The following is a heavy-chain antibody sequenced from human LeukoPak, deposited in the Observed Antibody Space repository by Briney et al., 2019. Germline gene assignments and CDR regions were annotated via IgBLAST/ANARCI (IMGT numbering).Heavy chain of an antibody. J-gene: IGHJ4*02. Sequence: SETLSLTCTVSGGSISSYYWSWIRPPAGKGLEWIGRIYTSGSTNYNPSLKSRVTISVDKSKNQFSLKLSSVTAADTAVYYCARAMDMDTAMVFDYWGQGTLVTVSS. CDR2: IYTSGST. V-gene: IGHV4-4*07. CDR1: GGSISSYY. CDR3: ARAMDMDTAMVFDY. D-gene: IGHD5-18*01.